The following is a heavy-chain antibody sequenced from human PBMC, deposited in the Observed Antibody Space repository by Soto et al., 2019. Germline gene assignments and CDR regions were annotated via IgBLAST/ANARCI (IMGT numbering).Heavy chain of an antibody. V-gene: IGHV3-74*01. D-gene: IGHD1-26*01. CDR1: GFTFDYYW. Sequence: EVQLVESGGGLVQPGESLRLSCAASGFTFDYYWMHWVRQAPGKGLVWVSRIHSDGTSTTYADSVKGRITISRDNSKNTLSLQMNRMTAEDTAVYYCARGDRGAFDLWGQGTVVTVSS. CDR3: ARGDRGAFDL. CDR2: IHSDGTST. J-gene: IGHJ3*01.